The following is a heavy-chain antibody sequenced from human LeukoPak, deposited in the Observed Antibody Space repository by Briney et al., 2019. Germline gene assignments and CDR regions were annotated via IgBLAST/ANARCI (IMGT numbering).Heavy chain of an antibody. Sequence: GRSLRLSCAASGFTFSDYYMSWIRQAPGKGLEWVSYISSSGSTIYYADSVKGRFTISRDNAKNSLYLQMNSLRAEDTAVYYCARDSSSSGNWFDPWGQGTLVTVSS. CDR3: ARDSSSSGNWFDP. D-gene: IGHD6-6*01. CDR2: ISSSGSTI. J-gene: IGHJ5*02. CDR1: GFTFSDYY. V-gene: IGHV3-11*01.